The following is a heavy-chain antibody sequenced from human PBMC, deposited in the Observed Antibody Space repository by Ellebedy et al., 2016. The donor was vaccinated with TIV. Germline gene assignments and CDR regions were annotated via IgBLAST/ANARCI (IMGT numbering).Heavy chain of an antibody. CDR2: IYYTGST. J-gene: IGHJ4*02. D-gene: IGHD4-17*01. Sequence: SETLSLTXTVSGGSISSHYWSWIRQPPGRGLEWIGWIYYTGSTNHNPSLKSRVTILLDTSKNQFSLKLRSVTAADTAVYYCASSPYGDYGIGYWGQGTLVTVSS. CDR3: ASSPYGDYGIGY. CDR1: GGSISSHY. V-gene: IGHV4-59*11.